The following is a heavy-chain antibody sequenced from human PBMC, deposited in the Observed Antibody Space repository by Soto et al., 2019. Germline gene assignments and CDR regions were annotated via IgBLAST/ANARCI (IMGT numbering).Heavy chain of an antibody. J-gene: IGHJ6*02. V-gene: IGHV3-30*03. CDR2: ISYDGRNQ. D-gene: IGHD2-15*01. CDR3: ARYQRAGSCSGGSGHYYYGMDV. Sequence: QVQLVESGGGAVQPGRSLGLSCVASGFNLSNYGLHWVRQAPGKGLEWLAVISYDGRNQYYADSVKGRFTISRDNSRNTLYVQMDSLRVEDTAVYYCARYQRAGSCSGGSGHYYYGMDVWGQGTTVTVSS. CDR1: GFNLSNYG.